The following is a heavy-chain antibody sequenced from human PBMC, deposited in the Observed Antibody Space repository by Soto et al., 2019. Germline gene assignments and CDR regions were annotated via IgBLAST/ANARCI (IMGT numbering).Heavy chain of an antibody. D-gene: IGHD3-10*01. CDR1: CGSISSSSYY. CDR3: AIPGAFYYYYGMDV. Sequence: PSETLSLTCTVSCGSISSSSYYWGWIRQPPGKGLEWIGSIYSGSTYYNPSLKSRVTISVDTSKNQFSLKLSSVTAADTAVYYCAIPGAFYYYYGMDVWGQGTTVTVSS. V-gene: IGHV4-39*01. CDR2: IYSGST. J-gene: IGHJ6*02.